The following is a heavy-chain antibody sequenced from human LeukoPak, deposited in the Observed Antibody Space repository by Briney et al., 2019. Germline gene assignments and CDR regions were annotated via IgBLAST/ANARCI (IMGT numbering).Heavy chain of an antibody. CDR3: ARGVQGWFAP. CDR2: VSFIGTT. D-gene: IGHD3-10*01. Sequence: SKTLSLTCNVSGDSISSGAYYWTWVRQFPGTGLEWIGYVSFIGTTYNNPSLMSRLSISVDNSTNQLSLRLTSVTAADTAVYYCARGVQGWFAPWGQGTLVTVSS. V-gene: IGHV4-31*03. CDR1: GDSISSGAYY. J-gene: IGHJ5*02.